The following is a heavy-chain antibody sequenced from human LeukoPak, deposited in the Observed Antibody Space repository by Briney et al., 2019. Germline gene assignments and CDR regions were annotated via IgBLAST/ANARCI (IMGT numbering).Heavy chain of an antibody. CDR2: IYPDDSDI. V-gene: IGHV5-51*01. CDR1: GDSFTNYW. CDR3: ARHGRGSRSPNAFDI. D-gene: IGHD3-10*01. Sequence: GESLKISCKVSGDSFTNYWIGWVRQMPGEGLQWMGIIYPDDSDIRYSPSFQGQVTISADKSIITAYLQWSSLKASDTAMYYCARHGRGSRSPNAFDIWGQGTMVTVSS. J-gene: IGHJ3*02.